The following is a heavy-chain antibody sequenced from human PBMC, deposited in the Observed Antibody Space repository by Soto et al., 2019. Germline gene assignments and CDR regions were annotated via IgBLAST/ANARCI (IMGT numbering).Heavy chain of an antibody. CDR2: ISPNSGGT. CDR1: GYTFTSYG. Sequence: ASVKVSCKASGYTFTSYGINWVRQAPGQGLEWMGWISPNSGGTNYAQKFQGWVTMTRDTSISTAYMELSRLRSDDTAVYYCARVSTPYSSSWFHAFDIWGQGTMVTVSS. CDR3: ARVSTPYSSSWFHAFDI. J-gene: IGHJ3*02. D-gene: IGHD6-13*01. V-gene: IGHV1-2*04.